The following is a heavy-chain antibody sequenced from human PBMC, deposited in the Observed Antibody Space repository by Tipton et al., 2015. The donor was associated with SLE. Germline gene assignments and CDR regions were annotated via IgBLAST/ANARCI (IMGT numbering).Heavy chain of an antibody. CDR2: ISSTSSYT. V-gene: IGHV3-21*01. Sequence: GSLRLSCVAPGFTLSVYSMNWVRQAPGKGLEWVSFISSTSSYTFYADSVKGRFTISRDNAKNSLFLQMNSLRAEDTAVYYCARDGRGDYLKGVMDVWGKGTTVTVSS. CDR1: GFTLSVYS. CDR3: ARDGRGDYLKGVMDV. J-gene: IGHJ6*04. D-gene: IGHD4-17*01.